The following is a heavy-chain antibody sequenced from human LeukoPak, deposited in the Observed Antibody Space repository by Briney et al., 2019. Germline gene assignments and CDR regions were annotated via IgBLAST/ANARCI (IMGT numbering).Heavy chain of an antibody. V-gene: IGHV4-34*01. CDR2: INHSGST. Sequence: KPSETLSLTCAVYGGSFSGYYWSWIRQPPGKGLEWIGEINHSGSTNCNPSLKSRVTISVDTSKNQFSLKLSSVTAADTAVYYCARVLGVAAAGRFDYWGQGTLVTVSS. CDR3: ARVLGVAAAGRFDY. CDR1: GGSFSGYY. D-gene: IGHD6-13*01. J-gene: IGHJ4*02.